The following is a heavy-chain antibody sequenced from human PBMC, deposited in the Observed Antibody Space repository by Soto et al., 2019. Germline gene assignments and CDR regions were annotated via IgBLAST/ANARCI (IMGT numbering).Heavy chain of an antibody. CDR3: ARYYVDTALDY. J-gene: IGHJ4*02. CDR1: GGSISSGGYY. D-gene: IGHD5-18*01. CDR2: IYYSGST. V-gene: IGHV4-31*03. Sequence: SETLSLTCTVSGGSISSGGYYWSWIRQHPGKGLEWIGYIYYSGSTYYNPSLKSRVTISVDTSKNQFSLKLSSVTAADTAVYYCARYYVDTALDYWGQGTLVTVSS.